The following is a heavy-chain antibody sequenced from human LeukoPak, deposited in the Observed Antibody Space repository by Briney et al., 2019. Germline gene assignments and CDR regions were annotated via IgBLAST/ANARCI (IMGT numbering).Heavy chain of an antibody. D-gene: IGHD5-24*01. V-gene: IGHV4-39*01. CDR3: ARHGLIATINAYFDY. CDR2: IYYSGST. Sequence: SETLSLTCTVSGGSISSSSYCWGWIRQPPGKGLEWIGSIYYSGSTYDNPSLKSRVTISVDTSKNQFSLKLSSVTAADTAVYYCARHGLIATINAYFDYWGQGTLVTVSS. CDR1: GGSISSSSYC. J-gene: IGHJ4*02.